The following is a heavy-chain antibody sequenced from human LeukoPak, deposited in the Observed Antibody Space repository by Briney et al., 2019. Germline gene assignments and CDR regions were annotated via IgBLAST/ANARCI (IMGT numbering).Heavy chain of an antibody. CDR3: AKEPTIAAAGTRSWRAFDI. CDR1: GFTFSSYG. Sequence: GGSLRLSCAASGFTFSSYGMHWVRQAPGKGLEWVAVISYDGSNKYYADSVKGRFTISRDNSKNTLYPQMNSLRAEDTAVYYCAKEPTIAAAGTRSWRAFDIWGQGTMVTVSS. D-gene: IGHD6-13*01. V-gene: IGHV3-30*18. J-gene: IGHJ3*02. CDR2: ISYDGSNK.